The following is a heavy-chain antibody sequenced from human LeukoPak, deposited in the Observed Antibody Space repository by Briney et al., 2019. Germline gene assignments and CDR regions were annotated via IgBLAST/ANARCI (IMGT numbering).Heavy chain of an antibody. CDR3: ARLADYYDSSGYYLLY. CDR2: IYPGDSDT. Sequence: GESLKISCKGSGYSFTSYWIGWVRQMPGKGLEWMGIIYPGDSDTRCSPSFQGQVTISADKSISTAYLQWSSLKASDTAMYYCARLADYYDSSGYYLLYWGQGTLVTVSS. CDR1: GYSFTSYW. J-gene: IGHJ4*02. V-gene: IGHV5-51*01. D-gene: IGHD3-22*01.